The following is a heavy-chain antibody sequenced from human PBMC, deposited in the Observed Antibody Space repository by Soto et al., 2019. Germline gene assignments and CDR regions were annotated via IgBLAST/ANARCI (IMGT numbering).Heavy chain of an antibody. CDR3: ARDISLGRYEWFVP. D-gene: IGHD6-19*01. Sequence: SVKVSCKASGGTFSSYAISWVRQAHGQGLEWMGGIIPIFGTANYAQKFQGRVTITADESTSTAYMELSSLRSEDTAVYYCARDISLGRYEWFVPWGQGTLVTVSS. J-gene: IGHJ5*02. CDR2: IIPIFGTA. V-gene: IGHV1-69*13. CDR1: GGTFSSYA.